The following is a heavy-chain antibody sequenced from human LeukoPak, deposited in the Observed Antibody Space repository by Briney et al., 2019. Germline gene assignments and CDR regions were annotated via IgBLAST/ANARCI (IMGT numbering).Heavy chain of an antibody. V-gene: IGHV1-18*04. D-gene: IGHD6-13*01. CDR3: ARGLYSSSWLEYYYYMDV. CDR2: ISAYNGNT. CDR1: GYTFTSNY. J-gene: IGHJ6*03. Sequence: GASVKVSCKASGYTFTSNYMHWVRQAPGQGLEWMGWISAYNGNTNYAQKLQGRVTMTTDTSTSTAYMELRSLRSDDTAVYYCARGLYSSSWLEYYYYMDVWGKGTTVTVSS.